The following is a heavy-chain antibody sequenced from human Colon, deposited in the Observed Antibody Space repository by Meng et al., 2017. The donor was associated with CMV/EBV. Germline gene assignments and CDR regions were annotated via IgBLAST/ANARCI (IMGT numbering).Heavy chain of an antibody. J-gene: IGHJ5*02. CDR2: ISTISGFM. D-gene: IGHD4-11*01. Sequence: GESLKISCAASGFTSSSFGMNWVRQAPGKGLEWVSSISTISGFMYYADSVRGRFTISRDNAKNSVYLQMNSLRAEDTAVYYCARDSNDYSDYPPWFDAWGQGTLVTVSS. CDR1: GFTSSSFG. V-gene: IGHV3-21*01. CDR3: ARDSNDYSDYPPWFDA.